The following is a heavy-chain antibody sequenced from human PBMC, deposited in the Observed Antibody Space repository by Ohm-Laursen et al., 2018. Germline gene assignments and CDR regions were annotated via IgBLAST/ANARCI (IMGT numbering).Heavy chain of an antibody. D-gene: IGHD3-22*01. CDR2: INHSGST. Sequence: SETLSLTCVVYGGSFSGYYWSWVRQPPGKGLEWIGEINHSGSTNYNPSLKSRVTISVDTSKNQFSLKLSSVTAADTAVYYCARGRYYYDSSGYYRNYYYYYGMDVWGQGTTVTVSS. CDR3: ARGRYYYDSSGYYRNYYYYYGMDV. J-gene: IGHJ6*02. CDR1: GGSFSGYY. V-gene: IGHV4-34*01.